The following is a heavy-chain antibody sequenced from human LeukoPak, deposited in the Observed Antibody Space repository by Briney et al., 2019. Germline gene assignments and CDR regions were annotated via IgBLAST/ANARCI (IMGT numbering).Heavy chain of an antibody. Sequence: SEALSLTCTVSGGSISSYYWSWIRQPPGKGLEWIGYIYYSGSTNYNPSLKSRVTISVDTSKNQFSLKLSSVTAADTAVYYCARVDSNGWAAGWFDPWVQGTLVTVSS. J-gene: IGHJ5*02. CDR1: GGSISSYY. CDR2: IYYSGST. V-gene: IGHV4-59*01. D-gene: IGHD6-19*01. CDR3: ARVDSNGWAAGWFDP.